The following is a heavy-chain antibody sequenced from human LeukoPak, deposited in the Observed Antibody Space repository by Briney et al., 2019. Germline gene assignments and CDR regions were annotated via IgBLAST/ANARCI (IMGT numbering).Heavy chain of an antibody. CDR1: GFTFSSYS. V-gene: IGHV3-48*02. J-gene: IGHJ4*02. CDR2: ISSGSVTI. D-gene: IGHD6-13*01. Sequence: PAGSLRLTCAASGFTFSSYSMNWLPQAPGKGLEWVSNISSGSVTIYYADSVKGRFTISRDNAKNSLYLQMNSLRDEDTAVYYCARDPRAGSWYYFDYWGQGTLVTVSS. CDR3: ARDPRAGSWYYFDY.